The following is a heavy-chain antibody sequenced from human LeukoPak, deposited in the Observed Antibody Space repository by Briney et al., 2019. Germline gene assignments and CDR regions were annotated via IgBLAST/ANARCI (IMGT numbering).Heavy chain of an antibody. D-gene: IGHD6-19*01. CDR1: GFTVSSNY. CDR3: ATATGPFEQWLETNWFDP. J-gene: IGHJ5*02. V-gene: IGHV3-53*05. CDR2: IYSGGST. Sequence: GGSLRLSCAASGFTVSSNYMSWVRQAPGKGLEWVSVIYSGGSTYYADSVKGRFTISRDNSKNTLYLQMNSLRAEDTAVYYCATATGPFEQWLETNWFDPWGQGTLVTVSS.